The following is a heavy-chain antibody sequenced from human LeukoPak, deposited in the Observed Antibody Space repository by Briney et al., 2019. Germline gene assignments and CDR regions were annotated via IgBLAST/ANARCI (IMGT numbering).Heavy chain of an antibody. CDR1: GYTFTSYD. J-gene: IGHJ4*02. CDR3: ARGGYYDFWSAVGGYFDY. V-gene: IGHV1-8*03. D-gene: IGHD3-3*01. Sequence: ASVKVSCKASGYTFTSYDINWVRQATGQGLEWMGWMNPNSGNTGYAQKFQGRVTITRNTSIGTAYMELSSLRSEDTAVYYCARGGYYDFWSAVGGYFDYWGQGTLVTVSS. CDR2: MNPNSGNT.